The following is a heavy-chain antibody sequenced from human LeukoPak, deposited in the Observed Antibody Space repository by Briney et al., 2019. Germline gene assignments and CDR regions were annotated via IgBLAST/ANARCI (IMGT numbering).Heavy chain of an antibody. Sequence: GRSLRLSWAASGFTFSSYGMHWVRQAPGKGLEWVAVIWYDGSNKYYADSVKGRFTISRDNSKNTLYLQMNSLRAEDTAVYYCARDKKDYDSSGYIDYWGQGTLVTVSS. D-gene: IGHD3-22*01. CDR1: GFTFSSYG. J-gene: IGHJ4*02. V-gene: IGHV3-33*01. CDR3: ARDKKDYDSSGYIDY. CDR2: IWYDGSNK.